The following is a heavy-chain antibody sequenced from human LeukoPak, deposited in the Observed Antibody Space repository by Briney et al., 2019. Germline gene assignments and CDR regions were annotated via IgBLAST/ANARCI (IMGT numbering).Heavy chain of an antibody. D-gene: IGHD2-2*01. V-gene: IGHV3-7*01. CDR2: IKEDGTEK. J-gene: IGHJ4*02. CDR1: GFTFSSYW. CDR3: AREIGYCSSITCSRSNGYFDY. Sequence: PGGSLRLSCVDSGFTFSSYWMAWVRQAPGKGLEWVANIKEDGTEKQYVDSVKGRFTISRDNAKNSLFLQMNSLRAEDTAVYYCAREIGYCSSITCSRSNGYFDYWGQGTLVTVSS.